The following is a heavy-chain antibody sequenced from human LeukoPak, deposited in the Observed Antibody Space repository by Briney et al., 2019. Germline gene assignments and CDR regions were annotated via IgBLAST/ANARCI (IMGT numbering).Heavy chain of an antibody. CDR1: GYTFTSYG. CDR2: ISAYNGNT. D-gene: IGHD6-19*01. Sequence: ASVKVSCKASGYTFTSYGISWVRQAPGQGLEWMGWISAYNGNTNYAQKLQGRVTMTTDTSTSTAYMELRSLRSDDTAVYYCARDPYAREGYSSGWYYYWGQGTLVTVSS. J-gene: IGHJ4*02. V-gene: IGHV1-18*01. CDR3: ARDPYAREGYSSGWYYY.